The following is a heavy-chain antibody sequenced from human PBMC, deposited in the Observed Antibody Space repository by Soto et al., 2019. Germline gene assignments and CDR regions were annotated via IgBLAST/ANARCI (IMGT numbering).Heavy chain of an antibody. V-gene: IGHV4-39*01. CDR1: GGSISSSSYY. CDR2: IYYSGST. CDR3: AASFSSARYDWLSGRGRWFDP. D-gene: IGHD3-9*01. Sequence: SETLSLTCTVSGGSISSSSYYWGWIRQPPGKGLEWIGSIYYSGSTYYNPSLKSRVTISVDTSKNQFSLKLSSVTAADTAVYYCAASFSSARYDWLSGRGRWFDPWGQGTLVTVSS. J-gene: IGHJ5*02.